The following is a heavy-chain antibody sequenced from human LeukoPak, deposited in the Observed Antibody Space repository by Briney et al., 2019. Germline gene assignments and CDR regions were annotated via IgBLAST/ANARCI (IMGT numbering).Heavy chain of an antibody. CDR1: GFTFSSYG. CDR3: AKDPVDVVVPAAIPDDAFDI. D-gene: IGHD2-2*01. V-gene: IGHV3-30*02. CDR2: IRYDGSNK. J-gene: IGHJ3*02. Sequence: GGPLRLSCAASGFTFSSYGMHWVRQASGKGLECVAFIRYDGSNKYYADCVEGLFTISRDNSKNTLYLQMNSLRAQDTAVYYCAKDPVDVVVPAAIPDDAFDIWGPGTMVTVSS.